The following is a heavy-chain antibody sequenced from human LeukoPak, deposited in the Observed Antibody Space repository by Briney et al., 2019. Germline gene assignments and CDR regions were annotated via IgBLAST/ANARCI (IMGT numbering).Heavy chain of an antibody. CDR2: IYYSGST. Sequence: SSETLSLTCTVSGGSISSGDYYWSWIRQPPGKGLEWIGYIYYSGSTYYNPSLKSRVTISVDTSKNQFSLKLSSVTAADTAVYYCARREYDFWSGFVGYDAFDIWGQGTMVTVSS. V-gene: IGHV4-30-4*01. CDR1: GGSISSGDYY. CDR3: ARREYDFWSGFVGYDAFDI. D-gene: IGHD3-3*01. J-gene: IGHJ3*02.